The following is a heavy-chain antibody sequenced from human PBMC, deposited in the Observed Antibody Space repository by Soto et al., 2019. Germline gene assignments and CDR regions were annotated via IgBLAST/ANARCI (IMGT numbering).Heavy chain of an antibody. Sequence: PGGSLRLSCTASGFTFGDYAMNWVRRAPGKGLEWVGFIRSKAYGGTTEYAASVKGRFTISRDDSKSIAYLQMNSLKTEDTAVYYCTRHEGLGNFDYWGQGTLVTVSS. CDR3: TRHEGLGNFDY. J-gene: IGHJ4*02. CDR1: GFTFGDYA. D-gene: IGHD3-9*01. V-gene: IGHV3-49*04. CDR2: IRSKAYGGTT.